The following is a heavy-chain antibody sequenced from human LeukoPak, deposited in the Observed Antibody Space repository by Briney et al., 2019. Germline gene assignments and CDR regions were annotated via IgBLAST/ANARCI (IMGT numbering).Heavy chain of an antibody. J-gene: IGHJ4*02. Sequence: EPSETLSLTCTVSGASISSSSYYWGWIRQPPWKGLEWIRSIYYSGSTYYNPSLKSRVTMSVDTSKNQFSLKLSAVTATDTPIYYCARCITMVQGVIRPPDSWGQGTLVTVSS. V-gene: IGHV4-39*01. CDR1: GASISSSSYY. CDR2: IYYSGST. CDR3: ARCITMVQGVIRPPDS. D-gene: IGHD3-10*01.